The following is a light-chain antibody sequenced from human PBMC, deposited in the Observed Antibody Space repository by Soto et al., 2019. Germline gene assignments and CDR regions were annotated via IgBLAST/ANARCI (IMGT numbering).Light chain of an antibody. Sequence: QAVGTQEPSLTVSPGGTVTLTCGSSTGAVTGGHYPYWFQQKPGQAPRTLIYDTSSKHSWTPARFSGSLLGGKAALTLSGAQPEDEAEYYCLLSYSGASYVFGAVTKLTVL. CDR3: LLSYSGASYV. V-gene: IGLV7-46*01. CDR1: TGAVTGGHY. CDR2: DTS. J-gene: IGLJ1*01.